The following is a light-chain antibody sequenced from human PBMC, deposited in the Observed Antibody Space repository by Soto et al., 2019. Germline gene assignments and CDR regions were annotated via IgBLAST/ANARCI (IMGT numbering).Light chain of an antibody. J-gene: IGKJ1*01. CDR2: KAS. Sequence: DIQMTQSPSTLSASVVDRVTITCRASQSISSWSAWYQQKPGKAPKLLIYKASTLASGVPSRFSGSGSGTEFTLTINSLQPDDFATYYCQQYHIYSEAFGQGTKVDIK. V-gene: IGKV1-5*03. CDR3: QQYHIYSEA. CDR1: QSISSW.